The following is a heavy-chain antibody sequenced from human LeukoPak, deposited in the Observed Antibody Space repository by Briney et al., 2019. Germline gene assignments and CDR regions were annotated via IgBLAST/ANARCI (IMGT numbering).Heavy chain of an antibody. CDR3: ARVGGSSRRIDY. D-gene: IGHD6-13*01. J-gene: IGHJ4*02. Sequence: WIGEINHSGSTNYNPSLKSRVTISVDTSKNQFSLKLSSVTAADTAVYYCARVGGSSRRIDYWGQGTLVTVSS. V-gene: IGHV4-34*01. CDR2: INHSGST.